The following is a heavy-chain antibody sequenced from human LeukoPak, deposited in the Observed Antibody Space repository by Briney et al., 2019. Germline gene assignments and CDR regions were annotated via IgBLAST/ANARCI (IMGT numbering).Heavy chain of an antibody. CDR1: GFTFSSYG. J-gene: IGHJ4*02. Sequence: PGRSLRLSCAASGFTFSSYGMHWVRQAPGKGLEWVAVISYDGSNKYYADSVKGRFTISRDNSKNTLYLQMNSLRAEDTAVYYCAKSAYYDSSARGGVDYWGQGTLVTVSS. V-gene: IGHV3-30*18. CDR3: AKSAYYDSSARGGVDY. CDR2: ISYDGSNK. D-gene: IGHD3-22*01.